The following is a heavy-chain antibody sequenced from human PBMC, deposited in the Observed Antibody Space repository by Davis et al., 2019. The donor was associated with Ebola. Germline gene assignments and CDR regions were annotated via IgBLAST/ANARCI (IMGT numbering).Heavy chain of an antibody. CDR3: ARARFVTSFVAVPTTRWFDP. Sequence: AASVKVSCKASGYTFTNYYIHWVRQAPGQGLEWMGRINPDSGGTDYAQKFQGRVTMTWDTSINTAYMELSRLTSDDTAVYYCARARFVTSFVAVPTTRWFDPWGQGTLVSVSS. CDR1: GYTFTNYY. V-gene: IGHV1-2*06. D-gene: IGHD2-2*01. J-gene: IGHJ5*02. CDR2: INPDSGGT.